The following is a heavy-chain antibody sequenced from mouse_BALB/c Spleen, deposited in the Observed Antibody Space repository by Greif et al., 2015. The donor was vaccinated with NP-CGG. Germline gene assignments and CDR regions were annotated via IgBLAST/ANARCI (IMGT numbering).Heavy chain of an antibody. CDR3: ASYGNWFAY. Sequence: QVQLQQSGAELAKPGASVKMSCKASGYTFTSYWMHWVKQRPGQGLEWIGYINPSTGYTEYIQKFKDKATLTADKSSSTAYMQLSSLTSEDSAVYYCASYGNWFAYWGQGTLVTVSA. D-gene: IGHD2-1*01. J-gene: IGHJ3*01. CDR2: INPSTGYT. CDR1: GYTFTSYW. V-gene: IGHV1-7*01.